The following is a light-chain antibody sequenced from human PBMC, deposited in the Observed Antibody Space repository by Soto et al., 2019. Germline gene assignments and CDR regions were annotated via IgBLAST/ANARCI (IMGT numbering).Light chain of an antibody. CDR2: SNN. J-gene: IGLJ1*01. Sequence: QSVLTQPPSASGTPGQRVTISCSGSSSNIGSNTVNWYQQLPGTAPKLLIYSNNQRPSGVPDRFSGSKSGTSASLAISGLQSEDEADYFCSSYTSGSTLYVFGSGTKLTVL. CDR1: SSNIGSNT. CDR3: SSYTSGSTLYV. V-gene: IGLV1-44*01.